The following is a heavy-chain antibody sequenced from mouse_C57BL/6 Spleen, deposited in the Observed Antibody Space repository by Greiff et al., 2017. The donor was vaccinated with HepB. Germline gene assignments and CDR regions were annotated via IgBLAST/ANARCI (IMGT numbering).Heavy chain of an antibody. CDR1: GFTFSDYG. Sequence: EVKVEESGGGLVKPGGSLKLSCAASGFTFSDYGMHWVRQAPETGLEWVAYISSGSSTIYYADTVKGRFTISRDNAKNTLFLQMTSLRSEDTAMYYCARQDYSNYEAWFAYWGQGTLVTVSA. CDR2: ISSGSSTI. J-gene: IGHJ3*01. V-gene: IGHV5-17*01. CDR3: ARQDYSNYEAWFAY. D-gene: IGHD2-5*01.